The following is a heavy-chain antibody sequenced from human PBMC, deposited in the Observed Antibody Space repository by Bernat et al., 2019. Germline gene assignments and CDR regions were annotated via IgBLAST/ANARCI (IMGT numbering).Heavy chain of an antibody. Sequence: EVQLVESGGGLVKPGGSLRLSCAASGFTFSSYAMNWVRQAPGKGLEWVSTISSDGRNKHYADPVKGRFTISRDSSKNTLYLEMNSLRAEDTAVYYCAKDLDSSVSYDYEDWGQGTLVTVSS. CDR2: ISSDGRNK. CDR3: AKDLDSSVSYDYED. J-gene: IGHJ4*02. V-gene: IGHV3-23*04. CDR1: GFTFSSYA. D-gene: IGHD6-19*01.